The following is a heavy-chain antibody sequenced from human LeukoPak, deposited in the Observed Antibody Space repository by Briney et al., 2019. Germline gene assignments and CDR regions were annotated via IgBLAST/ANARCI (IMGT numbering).Heavy chain of an antibody. V-gene: IGHV1-46*01. CDR3: ARDNSVRDEAWWFNP. D-gene: IGHD5-24*01. Sequence: ASVKVSCKAFGYTFTSNYMHCVRHAPGQGPVWMGVISPSGGSTTYAQKFQGRVTLTRDMSTGTDYLELSSLRSEDTAVYYGARDNSVRDEAWWFNPWGQGTLVTVSS. J-gene: IGHJ5*02. CDR2: ISPSGGST. CDR1: GYTFTSNY.